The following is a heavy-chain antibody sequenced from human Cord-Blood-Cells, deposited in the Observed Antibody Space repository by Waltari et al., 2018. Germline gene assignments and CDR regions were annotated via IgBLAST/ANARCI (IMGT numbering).Heavy chain of an antibody. V-gene: IGHV1-69*06. D-gene: IGHD6-19*01. CDR1: VGTLRSYA. CDR3: ARLGIAVAGSSLYAFDI. CDR2: IIPIFGTA. J-gene: IGHJ3*02. Sequence: QVQLVQSGAEVKKHGPSVKVSCTASVGTLRSYALSWVRQAPGQGLGWMGGIIPIFGTANYAQKFQGRVTITADKSTSTAYMELSSLRSEDTAVYYCARLGIAVAGSSLYAFDIWGQGTMVTVSS.